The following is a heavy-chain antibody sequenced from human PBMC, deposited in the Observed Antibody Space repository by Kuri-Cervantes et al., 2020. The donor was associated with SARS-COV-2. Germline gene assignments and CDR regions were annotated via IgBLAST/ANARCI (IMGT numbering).Heavy chain of an antibody. D-gene: IGHD3-22*01. V-gene: IGHV5-51*01. CDR3: AMCLYLHGSGYYYDAFDI. J-gene: IGHJ3*02. CDR1: GYSFTSYW. Sequence: GESLKISCKGSGYSFTSYWIGWVRQMPGKGLEWMGIIYPGDSDTRYSPSFQGQVTISADKSISTAYLQWSSLKGSDTAMYYCAMCLYLHGSGYYYDAFDIWGQGTMVTVSS. CDR2: IYPGDSDT.